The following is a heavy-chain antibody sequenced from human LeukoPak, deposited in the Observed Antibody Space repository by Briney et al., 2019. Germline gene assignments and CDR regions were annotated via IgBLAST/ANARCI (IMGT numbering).Heavy chain of an antibody. CDR3: ARDRWDSSGYYYSWFDP. J-gene: IGHJ5*02. CDR1: GGSISSYY. D-gene: IGHD3-22*01. Sequence: ETLSLTCTVPGGSISSYYWSWIRQPAGKGLEWIGRIYTSGSTNYNPSLKSRVTMSVDTSKNQFSLKLSSVTAADTAVYYCARDRWDSSGYYYSWFDPWGQGTLVTVSS. CDR2: IYTSGST. V-gene: IGHV4-4*07.